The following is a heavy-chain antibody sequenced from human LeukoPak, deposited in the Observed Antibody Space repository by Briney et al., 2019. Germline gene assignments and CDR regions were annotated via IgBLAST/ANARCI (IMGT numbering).Heavy chain of an antibody. Sequence: GRSLRLSCAASGFTFDDYAMHWVRQAPGRGLEWVSGISWNSGSIGYADSVKGRFTISRDNAKNSLYLQMNSLRAEDMALYYCAKDIAETLEPMYSGSYYGYFDYWGQGTLVTVSS. CDR2: ISWNSGSI. CDR1: GFTFDDYA. V-gene: IGHV3-9*03. D-gene: IGHD1-26*01. J-gene: IGHJ4*02. CDR3: AKDIAETLEPMYSGSYYGYFDY.